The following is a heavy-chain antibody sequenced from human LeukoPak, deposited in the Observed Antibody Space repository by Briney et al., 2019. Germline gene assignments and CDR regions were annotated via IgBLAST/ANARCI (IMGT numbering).Heavy chain of an antibody. D-gene: IGHD3-3*01. J-gene: IGHJ4*02. CDR1: GGTFSSYA. CDR2: IIPIFGTA. V-gene: IGHV1-69*13. Sequence: SVKVSCKASGGTFSSYAIIWVRQAPGQGLEWMGGIIPIFGTANYAQKFQGRVTITADESTSTAYMELSSLRSEDTAVYYCASGGVVIQSSSYFDYWGQGTLVTVSS. CDR3: ASGGVVIQSSSYFDY.